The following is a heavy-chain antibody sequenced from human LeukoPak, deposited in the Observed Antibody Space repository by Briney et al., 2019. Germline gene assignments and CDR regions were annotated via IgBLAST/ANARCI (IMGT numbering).Heavy chain of an antibody. Sequence: GGSLRLSCAASGFTFSSYWMSWVRQAPGKGLEWVANIKQDGSEKYYVDSVKGRFTISRDNAKNSLYLQMNSLRAEDTAVYYCARGDTAMAHLYYFDYWGQGTLVTVSS. J-gene: IGHJ4*02. CDR1: GFTFSSYW. CDR3: ARGDTAMAHLYYFDY. V-gene: IGHV3-7*01. CDR2: IKQDGSEK. D-gene: IGHD5-18*01.